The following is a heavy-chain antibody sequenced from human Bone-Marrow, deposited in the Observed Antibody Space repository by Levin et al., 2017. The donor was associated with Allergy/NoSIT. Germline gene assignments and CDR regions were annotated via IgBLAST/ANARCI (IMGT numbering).Heavy chain of an antibody. CDR3: TTSGYCSSTSSYAPYYYYGMDV. D-gene: IGHD2-2*01. Sequence: PGGSLRLSCAASGFTFSNAWMSWVRQAPGKGLEWVGRIKSKTDGGTTDYAAPVKGRFTISRDDSKNTLYLQMNSLKTEDTAVYYCTTSGYCSSTSSYAPYYYYGMDVWGQGTTVTVSS. CDR1: GFTFSNAW. V-gene: IGHV3-15*01. CDR2: IKSKTDGGTT. J-gene: IGHJ6*02.